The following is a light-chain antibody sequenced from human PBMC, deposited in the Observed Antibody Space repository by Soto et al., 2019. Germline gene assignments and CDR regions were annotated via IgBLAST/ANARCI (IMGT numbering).Light chain of an antibody. CDR2: EVS. V-gene: IGLV2-14*01. Sequence: QSALTQPASVSGSPGQSITISCTGTSSDVGGYNYVSWYQQHPGKAPKLMIYEVSNRPSGVSNRFSGSKSGNTASLTISGLPAVDEADYYCSSYTSSSTLVFGTGTKLTVL. J-gene: IGLJ1*01. CDR3: SSYTSSSTLV. CDR1: SSDVGGYNY.